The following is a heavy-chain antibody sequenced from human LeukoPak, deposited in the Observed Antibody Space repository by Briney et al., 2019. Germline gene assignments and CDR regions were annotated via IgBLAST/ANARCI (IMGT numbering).Heavy chain of an antibody. D-gene: IGHD1-26*01. CDR1: GFTFDAYG. V-gene: IGHV3-20*01. J-gene: IGHJ4*02. CDR2: INWNGGTT. Sequence: PGGSLRLSCAAPGFTFDAYGMTWVRQAPGKGLEWVSGINWNGGTTGYADSVKGRFTISRDNAKNSLYLQMSSLRAEDTALYHCARTRYSGSYGGADYWGQGTLVTVSS. CDR3: ARTRYSGSYGGADY.